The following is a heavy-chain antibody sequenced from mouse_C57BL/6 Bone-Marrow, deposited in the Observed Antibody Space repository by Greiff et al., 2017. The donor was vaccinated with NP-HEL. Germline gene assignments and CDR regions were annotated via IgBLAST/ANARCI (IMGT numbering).Heavy chain of an antibody. Sequence: EVKLVESGGGLVKPGGSLKLSCAASGFTFSSYAMSWVRQTPEKRLEWVATISDGGSYTYYPDNVKGRFAISRDNAKNNLYLQMSHLKSEDTAMYYCARALANWDTDYWGQGTTLTVSS. D-gene: IGHD4-1*01. V-gene: IGHV5-4*03. CDR3: ARALANWDTDY. CDR1: GFTFSSYA. CDR2: ISDGGSYT. J-gene: IGHJ2*01.